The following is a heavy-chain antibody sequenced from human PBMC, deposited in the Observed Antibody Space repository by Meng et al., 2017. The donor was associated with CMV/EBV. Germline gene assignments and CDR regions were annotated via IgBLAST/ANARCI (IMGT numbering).Heavy chain of an antibody. D-gene: IGHD1-14*01. CDR2: IYYSGST. CDR1: GGSISSGDYY. J-gene: IGHJ4*02. V-gene: IGHV4-30-4*08. CDR3: ARVTSRVAGAFDY. Sequence: VQLQGSGPGQVKPSQTLSLTCTDSGGSISSGDYYWSWIRQPPGKGLEWIGYIYYSGSTYYNPSLKSRVTISVDTSKNQFSLKLSSVTAADTAVYYCARVTSRVAGAFDYWGQGTLVTVSS.